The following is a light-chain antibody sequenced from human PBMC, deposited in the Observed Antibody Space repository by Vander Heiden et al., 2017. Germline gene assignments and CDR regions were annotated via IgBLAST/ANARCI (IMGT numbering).Light chain of an antibody. CDR2: GAS. CDR3: QKYDGAPLT. J-gene: IGKJ3*01. CDR1: QGISNY. V-gene: IGKV1-27*01. Sequence: DIQMTQSPSPLSASVGDRVTITCRASQGISNYLAWYQQKPGKVPKLLIYGASTLQSGNPSRFSGSGAGTDFTLTISSLQPEDVATYYCQKYDGAPLTFGPGTKVDIK.